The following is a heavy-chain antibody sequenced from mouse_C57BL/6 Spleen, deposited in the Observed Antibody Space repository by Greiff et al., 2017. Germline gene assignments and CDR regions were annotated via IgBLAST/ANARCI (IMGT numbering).Heavy chain of an antibody. J-gene: IGHJ3*01. V-gene: IGHV3-6*01. Sequence: EVKLMESGPGLVKPSQSLSLTCSVTGYSITSGYYWNWIRQFPGNKLEWMGYISNDGSNNYNPSLKNRISITRDTSKNQFFLKLNDVTTEDTATYYCARDDDPFAYWGQGTLVTVSA. CDR3: ARDDDPFAY. CDR1: GYSITSGYY. CDR2: ISNDGSN. D-gene: IGHD2-3*01.